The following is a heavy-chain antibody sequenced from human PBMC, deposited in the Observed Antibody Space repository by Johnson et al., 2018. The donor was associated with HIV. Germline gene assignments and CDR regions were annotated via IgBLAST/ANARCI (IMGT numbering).Heavy chain of an antibody. V-gene: IGHV3-30*04. D-gene: IGHD1-26*01. CDR1: GFPFSSYA. J-gene: IGHJ3*02. CDR3: ARGGSSRNPAFDI. CDR2: ISYDGSNQ. Sequence: QVQLVESGGGVVQPGRSLRLSCAASGFPFSSYAMHWVRQAPGKGLEWVAVISYDGSNQYYADSVQGRFTISRDNAKNSLYLQMNSLRAEDTAVYYCARGGSSRNPAFDIWGQGTMVTVSS.